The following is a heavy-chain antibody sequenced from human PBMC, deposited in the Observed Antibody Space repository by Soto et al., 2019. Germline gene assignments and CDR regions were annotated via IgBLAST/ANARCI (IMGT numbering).Heavy chain of an antibody. V-gene: IGHV1-2*04. J-gene: IGHJ4*02. CDR3: ARDGTNSSGWFYFDY. Sequence: QVQLVQSGAEVKKPGASVKVSCKASGYTFTGYYMHWVRQAPGQGLEWMGWINPNSGGTNYAQKFQGWVTMTRDTSISTAYMELSRLRSDDTAVYYCARDGTNSSGWFYFDYWGQGTLVTVSS. D-gene: IGHD6-19*01. CDR2: INPNSGGT. CDR1: GYTFTGYY.